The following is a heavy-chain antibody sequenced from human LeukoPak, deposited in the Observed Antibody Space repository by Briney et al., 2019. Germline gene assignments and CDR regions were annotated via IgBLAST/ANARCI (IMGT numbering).Heavy chain of an antibody. CDR3: GRGTRSPDH. CDR1: GFTFSNYW. V-gene: IGHV3-7*01. CDR2: IKEDGSEK. J-gene: IGHJ4*02. Sequence: PGGSLRLSCTVSGFTFSNYWMTWVRQAPGKGREGVATIKEDGSEKYYVDSLRGGFTISRDNTKNSLYLQLSSLRAEDTAVYHCGRGTRSPDHWGQGTLVTVSS. D-gene: IGHD1-14*01.